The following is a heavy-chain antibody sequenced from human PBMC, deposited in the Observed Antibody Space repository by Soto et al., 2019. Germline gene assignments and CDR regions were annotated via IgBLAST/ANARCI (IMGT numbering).Heavy chain of an antibody. CDR1: GYSFTSYG. V-gene: IGHV1-18*01. CDR3: ARDVPDTSLFFYYYGMDV. D-gene: IGHD2-21*01. CDR2: ISTDNGNT. Sequence: QVHLVQSGAEVRKPGASVKVSCKASGYSFTSYGISWVRQAPGQGLEWMGWISTDNGNTNYAHNLQGRVSMTIDPSTSTAYMELWSLGSDETAVYYCARDVPDTSLFFYYYGMDVWGKGTTVTVSS. J-gene: IGHJ6*04.